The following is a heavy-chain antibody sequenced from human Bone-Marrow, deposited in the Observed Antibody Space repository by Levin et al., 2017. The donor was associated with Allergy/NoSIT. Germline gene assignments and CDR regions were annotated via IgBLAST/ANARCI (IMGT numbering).Heavy chain of an antibody. Sequence: LRLSCTVSGGSISSGGYYWSWIRQHPGKGLEWIGYIYYSGSTYYNPSLKSRVTISVDTSKNQFSLKLSSVTAADTAVYYCARVRAAAGYFDYWGQGTLVTVSS. CDR3: ARVRAAAGYFDY. CDR2: IYYSGST. J-gene: IGHJ4*02. CDR1: GGSISSGGYY. V-gene: IGHV4-31*03. D-gene: IGHD6-13*01.